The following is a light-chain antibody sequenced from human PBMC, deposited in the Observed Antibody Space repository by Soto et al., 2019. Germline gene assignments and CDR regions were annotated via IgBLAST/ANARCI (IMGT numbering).Light chain of an antibody. CDR3: QQRHMWPIT. V-gene: IGKV3-11*01. CDR1: QSFRGL. Sequence: EVVLTQSPVTLSLSPGERATLSCRASQSFRGLLAWYHQKPGQAPRLLIYDAYNRATGIPPRFSGSGSGTDFTLTISSLEPEDSAVYYCQQRHMWPITFGQGTRLE. CDR2: DAY. J-gene: IGKJ5*01.